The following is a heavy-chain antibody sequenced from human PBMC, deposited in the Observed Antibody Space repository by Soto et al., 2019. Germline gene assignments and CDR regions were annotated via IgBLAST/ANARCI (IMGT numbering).Heavy chain of an antibody. CDR3: AKNGQLGMAHDY. Sequence: GGSLRLSCAASGFTFSSYAMSWVRQAPGKGLEWVSAISGSGGSTYYEDSVKGRFTISRDNSKNTLYLQMNSLRAEDTAVYYCAKNGQLGMAHDYWGQGTLVTVSS. J-gene: IGHJ4*02. V-gene: IGHV3-23*01. CDR2: ISGSGGST. CDR1: GFTFSSYA. D-gene: IGHD7-27*01.